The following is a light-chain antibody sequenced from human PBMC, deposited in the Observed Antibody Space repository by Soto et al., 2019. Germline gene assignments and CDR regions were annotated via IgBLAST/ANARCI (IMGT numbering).Light chain of an antibody. Sequence: QSVLTQPPSASGTPGQRVTISCSGSSSNIGSNYVYWYQQLPGTAPKLLIYRNNQRPSGVPARFSGSKSGTSASLAISGLRSEEEADYYCAAWDDSLSAWVFGGGTKLTVL. CDR3: AAWDDSLSAWV. CDR2: RNN. J-gene: IGLJ3*02. CDR1: SSNIGSNY. V-gene: IGLV1-47*01.